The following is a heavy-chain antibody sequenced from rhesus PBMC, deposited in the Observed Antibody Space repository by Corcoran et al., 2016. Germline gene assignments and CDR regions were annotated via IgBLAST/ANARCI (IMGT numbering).Heavy chain of an antibody. D-gene: IGHD4-29*01. Sequence: QVQLVQSGAEVKKPGASVKLSCKASGYTFTSYSINWVRQAPGQGLEWMGWINPSNGNTGYEQKFQGRVTMTRDTSTSTAYMELSSLRSEDTAVYYCTRGVGSSDCGYWGQGVLVTVSS. CDR3: TRGVGSSDCGY. CDR1: GYTFTSYS. V-gene: IGHV1-200*01. CDR2: INPSNGNT. J-gene: IGHJ4*01.